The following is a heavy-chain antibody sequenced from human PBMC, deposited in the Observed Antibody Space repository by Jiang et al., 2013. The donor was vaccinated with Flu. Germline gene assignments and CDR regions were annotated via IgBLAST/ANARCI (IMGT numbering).Heavy chain of an antibody. CDR3: ARDSTTGIDY. CDR2: IASXGGSK. Sequence: AASGFSFSTYWMHWVRQAPGEGLEWVSRIASXGGSKVYADSVRGRFTISRDNAGNTLFLQMNSLRGEDTAVYYCARDSTTGIDYWGQGVLVTVSS. CDR1: GFSFSTYW. D-gene: IGHD2/OR15-2a*01. V-gene: IGHV3-74*01. J-gene: IGHJ4*02.